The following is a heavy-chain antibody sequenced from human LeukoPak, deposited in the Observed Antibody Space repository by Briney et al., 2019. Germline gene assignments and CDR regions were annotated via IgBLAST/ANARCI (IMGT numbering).Heavy chain of an antibody. Sequence: SETLSLTCTVSGASISSYFWSWIRQPPGKGLEWIGYIYYTGTTSYNPSFKSRATTSVDTSKNQFSLQLTSVTAADTAVYLCARLLSCGSDCYYFRHWGQGTLVSVSS. D-gene: IGHD2-21*01. CDR1: GASISSYF. CDR3: ARLLSCGSDCYYFRH. CDR2: IYYTGTT. J-gene: IGHJ1*01. V-gene: IGHV4-59*08.